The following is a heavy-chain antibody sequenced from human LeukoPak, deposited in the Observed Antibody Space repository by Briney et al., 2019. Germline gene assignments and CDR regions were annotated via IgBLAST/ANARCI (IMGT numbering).Heavy chain of an antibody. CDR2: ISSSSSYI. D-gene: IGHD3-22*01. V-gene: IGHV3-21*01. Sequence: GGSLRLSCAASGFTFSSYSMNWVRQAPGKGLEWVSSISSSSSYIYYADSVKGRFTISRDNAKNSLYLQMNSLRAEDTAVYYCARDYYDSSGYSNPDAFDIWGQGTMVTVSS. CDR1: GFTFSSYS. CDR3: ARDYYDSSGYSNPDAFDI. J-gene: IGHJ3*02.